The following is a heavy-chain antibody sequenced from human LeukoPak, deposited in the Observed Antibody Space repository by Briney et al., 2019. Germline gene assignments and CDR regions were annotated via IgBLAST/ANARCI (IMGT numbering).Heavy chain of an antibody. V-gene: IGHV3-23*01. D-gene: IGHD6-13*01. CDR3: AKYDSSSWYYFDY. J-gene: IGHJ4*02. Sequence: GGSLRLSCAASGFTFSGYAMSWLGQAPGKGLEWVSAISGSGGSTYYADSVKGRFTISRDNSKNTLYLQMNSLRAEDTAVYYCAKYDSSSWYYFDYWGQGTLVTVSS. CDR2: ISGSGGST. CDR1: GFTFSGYA.